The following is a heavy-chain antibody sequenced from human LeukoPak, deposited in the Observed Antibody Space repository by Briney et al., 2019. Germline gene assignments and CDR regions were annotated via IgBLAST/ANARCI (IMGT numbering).Heavy chain of an antibody. V-gene: IGHV4-4*07. CDR2: IYSSGSA. D-gene: IGHD6-25*01. Sequence: SETLSLTCTVSGGSIRTKYWSWIRQPAGKGLEWIGRIYSSGSADYNPSLKSRVTMSVDRSKNQFSLKLSAVTAADTAVYFCGFSEGDYWGQGALVTVSS. J-gene: IGHJ4*02. CDR3: GFSEGDY. CDR1: GGSIRTKY.